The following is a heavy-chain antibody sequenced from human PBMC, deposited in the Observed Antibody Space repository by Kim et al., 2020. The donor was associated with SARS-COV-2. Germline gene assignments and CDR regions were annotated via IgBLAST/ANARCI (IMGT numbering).Heavy chain of an antibody. CDR3: ARAGDNWNEVPNFDY. Sequence: SETLSLTCTVSGGSISSYYWSWIRQPPGKGLEWIGYIYYSGSTNYNPSLKSRVTISVDTSKNQFSLKLSSVTAADTAVYYCARAGDNWNEVPNFDYWGQGTLVTVFS. J-gene: IGHJ4*02. CDR2: IYYSGST. V-gene: IGHV4-59*13. CDR1: GGSISSYY. D-gene: IGHD1-20*01.